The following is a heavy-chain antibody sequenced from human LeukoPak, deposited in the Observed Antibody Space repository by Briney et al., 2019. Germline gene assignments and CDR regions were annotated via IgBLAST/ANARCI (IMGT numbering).Heavy chain of an antibody. CDR1: GFTFSDYY. D-gene: IGHD2-15*01. CDR3: AKSPVSSCRGSFCYPFDY. J-gene: IGHJ4*02. Sequence: GGSLRLSCAASGFTFSDYYMSWIRQAPGKGLEWVSYISSSGSTIYYADSVKGRFTISRDNSKNTLYLQMNSLRAEDTAVYFCAKSPVSSCRGSFCYPFDYWGQGNLVTVSS. V-gene: IGHV3-11*01. CDR2: ISSSGSTI.